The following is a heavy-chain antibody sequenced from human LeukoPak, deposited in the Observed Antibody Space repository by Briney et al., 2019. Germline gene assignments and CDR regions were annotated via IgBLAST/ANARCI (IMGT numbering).Heavy chain of an antibody. J-gene: IGHJ4*02. D-gene: IGHD3-3*01. CDR1: GFTFSSYW. V-gene: IGHV3-74*01. CDR2: INSDGSST. CDR3: ARDHSWSGYPDY. Sequence: QSGGSLRLSCAASGFTFSSYWMHWVRQAPGKGLVWVSRINSDGSSTNYADSVKGRFTISRDNAKNTLYLQMNSLRVEDTAVYYCARDHSWSGYPDYWGQGTQVTVSS.